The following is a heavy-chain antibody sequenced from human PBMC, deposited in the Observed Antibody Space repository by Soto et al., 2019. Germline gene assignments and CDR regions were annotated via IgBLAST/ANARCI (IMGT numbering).Heavy chain of an antibody. D-gene: IGHD3-22*01. V-gene: IGHV3-23*01. CDR1: GFTFSSYA. Sequence: PGGSLRLSCAASGFTFSSYAMSWVRQAPGKGLEWVSAISGSGGSTYYADSVKGRFTISRDNSKNTLYLQMNSLRAEDTAVYYCAKDLTITYYYNSSVYTVDYGGRGTRVTVSS. CDR3: AKDLTITYYYNSSVYTVDY. J-gene: IGHJ4*02. CDR2: ISGSGGST.